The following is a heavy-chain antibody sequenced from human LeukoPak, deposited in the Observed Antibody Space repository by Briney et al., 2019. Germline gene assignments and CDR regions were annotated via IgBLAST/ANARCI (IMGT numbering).Heavy chain of an antibody. D-gene: IGHD3-16*01. CDR3: ARDLGFADPFDC. CDR2: MYFSGST. Sequence: SETLSLTYTVSGGSISSYYWNWIRRPPGQGLEWIGCMYFSGSTNYNPSLKSRVTLSVDTSMNQFSLTLKSVTAADTAVYYCARDLGFADPFDCSGQRTLVTVSS. V-gene: IGHV4-59*01. J-gene: IGHJ4*02. CDR1: GGSISSYY.